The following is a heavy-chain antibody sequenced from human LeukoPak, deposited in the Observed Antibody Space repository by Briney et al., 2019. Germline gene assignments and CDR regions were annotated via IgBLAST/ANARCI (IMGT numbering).Heavy chain of an antibody. V-gene: IGHV3-21*04. Sequence: GGSLRLSCAASGFTFSSYSMNWVRQAPGKGLEWVSSISSSSSYIYYADSVKGRFTISRDNAKNSLYLQMNSLRAEDTAVYYRARLGIITAAGSNDYWGQGTLVTVSS. CDR1: GFTFSSYS. CDR2: ISSSSSYI. D-gene: IGHD6-13*01. CDR3: ARLGIITAAGSNDY. J-gene: IGHJ4*02.